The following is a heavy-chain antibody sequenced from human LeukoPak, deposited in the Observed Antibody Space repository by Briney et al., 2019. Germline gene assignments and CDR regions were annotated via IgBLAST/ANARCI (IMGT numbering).Heavy chain of an antibody. D-gene: IGHD3-10*01. J-gene: IGHJ3*02. CDR2: INPNSGGT. CDR3: ARVRGSRVVRGVMGAFDI. V-gene: IGHV1-2*02. Sequence: GASVKVSCKASGYTFTGYYMHWVRQAPGQRLEWMGWINPNSGGTNYAQKFQGRVTMTRDTSISTAYMELSRLRSDDTAVYYCARVRGSRVVRGVMGAFDIWGQGTMVTVSS. CDR1: GYTFTGYY.